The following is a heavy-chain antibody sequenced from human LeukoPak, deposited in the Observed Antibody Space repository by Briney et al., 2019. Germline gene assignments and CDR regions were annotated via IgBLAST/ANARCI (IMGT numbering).Heavy chain of an antibody. J-gene: IGHJ6*03. CDR1: GGSISGYY. CDR3: ARTAGSYDYYYYMDV. CDR2: IYYSGGT. Sequence: SETLSLTCTVSGGSISGYYWSWIRQPPGKRLEWVGYIYYSGGTNYNPSLKSRVTISVDTSKNQFSLKLSSVTTADTAVYFCARTAGSYDYYYYMDVWGKGTTVTVSS. D-gene: IGHD3-16*01. V-gene: IGHV4-59*01.